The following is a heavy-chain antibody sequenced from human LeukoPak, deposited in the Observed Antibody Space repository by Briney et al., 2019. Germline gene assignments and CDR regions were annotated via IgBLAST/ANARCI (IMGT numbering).Heavy chain of an antibody. Sequence: ASVKVSCKASGYTFTTYNINWVRQATGQGLEWMGWMNPSTGNTGYAQRFQGRVTMTRDTSISTAFMELSRLKSDDTAVYYCARGDTDYTNLTPFDYWGQGTLVTVSS. D-gene: IGHD4-11*01. J-gene: IGHJ4*02. V-gene: IGHV1-8*01. CDR1: GYTFTTYN. CDR2: MNPSTGNT. CDR3: ARGDTDYTNLTPFDY.